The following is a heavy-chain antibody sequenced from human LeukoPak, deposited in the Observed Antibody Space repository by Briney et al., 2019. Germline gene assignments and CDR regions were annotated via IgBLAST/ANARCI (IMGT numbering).Heavy chain of an antibody. V-gene: IGHV3-23*01. CDR2: LSSGGNT. J-gene: IGHJ4*02. Sequence: GGSLRLSCAVSGFTFSNTAMSWVRQAPGKGLEWVATLSSGGNTHYADSVQGRFTISRDSSKNMLYLQMNSQGVEDTAMYYCAKKVTGNGYHPFDYWGQGALVTVSS. D-gene: IGHD2-2*03. CDR1: GFTFSNTA. CDR3: AKKVTGNGYHPFDY.